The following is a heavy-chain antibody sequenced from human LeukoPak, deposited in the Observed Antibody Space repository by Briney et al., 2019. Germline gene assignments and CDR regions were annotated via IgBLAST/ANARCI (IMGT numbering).Heavy chain of an antibody. CDR1: GFTFSSYA. CDR3: AKEGSPIHSEGLARQDY. D-gene: IGHD6-19*01. CDR2: ISGSGGST. J-gene: IGHJ4*02. V-gene: IGHV3-23*01. Sequence: GGSLRLSCAASGFTFSSYAMSWVRQAPGEGLEWVSAISGSGGSTYYADSVKGRFTISRDNSKNTLYPQMNSLRAEDTAVYYCAKEGSPIHSEGLARQDYWGQGTLVTVSS.